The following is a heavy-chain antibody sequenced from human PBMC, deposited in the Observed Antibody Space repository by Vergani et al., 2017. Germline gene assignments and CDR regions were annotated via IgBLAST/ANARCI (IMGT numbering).Heavy chain of an antibody. V-gene: IGHV3-30-3*01. CDR2: ISYDGSNK. D-gene: IGHD6-19*01. CDR3: ARDRSGSRRFDY. Sequence: QVQLVESGGGVVQPGRSLRLSCAASGFTFSSYAMHWVRQAPGKGLEWVAVISYDGSNKYYADSVKGRFTISRDNSQNTLYLQMNSLRAEDTAVYYCARDRSGSRRFDYWGQGTLVTVSS. CDR1: GFTFSSYA. J-gene: IGHJ4*02.